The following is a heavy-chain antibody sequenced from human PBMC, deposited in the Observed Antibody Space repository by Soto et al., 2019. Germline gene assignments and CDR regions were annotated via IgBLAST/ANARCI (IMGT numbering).Heavy chain of an antibody. V-gene: IGHV1-69*06. D-gene: IGHD3-9*01. Sequence: ASVKVSCKASGGTFSSYAISWVRQAPGQGLEWMGGIIPIFGTANYAQKFQGRVTITADKSTSTAYMELSSLRSEDTVVYYCARGTAYYDILTGYWNGMDVWGQGTTVTVSS. J-gene: IGHJ6*02. CDR1: GGTFSSYA. CDR2: IIPIFGTA. CDR3: ARGTAYYDILTGYWNGMDV.